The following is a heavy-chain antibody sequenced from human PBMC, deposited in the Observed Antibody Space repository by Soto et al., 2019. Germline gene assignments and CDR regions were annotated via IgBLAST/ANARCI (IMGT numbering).Heavy chain of an antibody. V-gene: IGHV1-46*01. Sequence: QVQLVQSGAEVKKPGASVKVSCKASGYTFTSYYMHWVRQAPGQGLEWMGIINPSGGSTSYAQKFQGRVTMTRDTSTSTVYMELSSLRSEDTAVYYCARESTAAGKYNSFDPWGQGTLVTVSS. CDR1: GYTFTSYY. CDR2: INPSGGST. J-gene: IGHJ5*02. D-gene: IGHD6-13*01. CDR3: ARESTAAGKYNSFDP.